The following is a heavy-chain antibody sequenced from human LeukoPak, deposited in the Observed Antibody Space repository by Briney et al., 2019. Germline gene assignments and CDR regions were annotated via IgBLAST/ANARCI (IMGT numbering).Heavy chain of an antibody. CDR3: AKDIEHCSGGSCYYFDY. CDR1: GFTFDDYA. CDR2: ISWNSGSI. D-gene: IGHD2-15*01. V-gene: IGHV3-9*01. Sequence: GGSLRLSCAASGFTFDDYAMHWVRHAPGKGLEWVSGISWNSGSIGYADSVKGRFTISRDNAKNSLYLQMNSLRAEDTALYYCAKDIEHCSGGSCYYFDYWGQGTLVTVSS. J-gene: IGHJ4*02.